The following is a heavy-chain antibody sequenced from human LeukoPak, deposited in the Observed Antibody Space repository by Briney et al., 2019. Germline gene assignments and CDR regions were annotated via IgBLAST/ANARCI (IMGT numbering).Heavy chain of an antibody. CDR1: GFTFSSYA. D-gene: IGHD6-19*01. CDR2: ISGSGGST. J-gene: IGHJ4*02. Sequence: GGSLRLSCAASGFTFSSYAMSWVRQAPGKGLEWVSAISGSGGSTYYADSVKGRFTISRDNSKNTLYLQMNSLRAEDTAVYYCAKGRSSGWYVPVIDYWGQGTLVTVSS. V-gene: IGHV3-23*01. CDR3: AKGRSSGWYVPVIDY.